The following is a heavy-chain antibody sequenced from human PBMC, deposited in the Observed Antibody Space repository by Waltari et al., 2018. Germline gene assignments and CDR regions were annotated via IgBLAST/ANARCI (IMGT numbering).Heavy chain of an antibody. Sequence: QLQLQESGPGLVKPSETLSLPCPVPGGPISSSSSYWAWLRQPPGKGLEWIGSIYYSGSTYYNPSLKSRVTISVDTSKNQFSLKLSSVTAADTAVYYCARVIYDFWSGYPFYFDYWGQGTLVTVSS. CDR2: IYYSGST. CDR3: ARVIYDFWSGYPFYFDY. CDR1: GGPISSSSSY. D-gene: IGHD3-3*01. V-gene: IGHV4-39*07. J-gene: IGHJ4*02.